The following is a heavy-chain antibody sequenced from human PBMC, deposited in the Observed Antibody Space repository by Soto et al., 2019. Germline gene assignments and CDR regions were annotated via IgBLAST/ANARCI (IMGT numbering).Heavy chain of an antibody. V-gene: IGHV4-39*07. CDR3: ARFHYYFDY. Sequence: PSETLSLTCTVSGGSISSSSYYWGWIRQHPGKGLEWIGSIYYSGSTYYNPSLKSRVTISVDTSKNQFSLKLSSVTAADTAVYYCARFHYYFDYWGQGTLVTVSS. J-gene: IGHJ4*02. CDR2: IYYSGST. CDR1: GGSISSSSYY.